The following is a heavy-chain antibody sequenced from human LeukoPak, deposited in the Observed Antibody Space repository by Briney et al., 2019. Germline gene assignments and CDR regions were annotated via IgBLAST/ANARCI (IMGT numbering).Heavy chain of an antibody. CDR2: IYYSGST. CDR1: GGSISSYY. J-gene: IGHJ6*02. V-gene: IGHV4-59*01. D-gene: IGHD2-2*01. Sequence: SETLSLTCTVSGGSISSYYWSWIRQPPGKGLEWIGYIYYSGSTNYNPSLKSRVTISVYTSKNQFSLKLSSVTAADTAVYYCARGLVVPAAMPELDYYYYGMDVWGQGTTVTVSS. CDR3: ARGLVVPAAMPELDYYYYGMDV.